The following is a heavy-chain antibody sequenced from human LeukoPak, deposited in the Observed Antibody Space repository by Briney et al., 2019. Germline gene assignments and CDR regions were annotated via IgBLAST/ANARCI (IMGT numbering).Heavy chain of an antibody. D-gene: IGHD1-26*01. CDR3: ARPYSGSYYWGMDV. J-gene: IGHJ6*02. V-gene: IGHV3-30-3*01. Sequence: GGSLRLSCAASGFTFNSYAMHWVRQAPGKGLEWVAVISYDGSNKYYADSVKGRFTISRDNSKNTLYLQMNSLRADDTAVYYCARPYSGSYYWGMDVWGQGTTVTVSS. CDR1: GFTFNSYA. CDR2: ISYDGSNK.